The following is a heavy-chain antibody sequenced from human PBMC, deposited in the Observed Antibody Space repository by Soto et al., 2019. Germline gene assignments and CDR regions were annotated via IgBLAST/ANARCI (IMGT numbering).Heavy chain of an antibody. V-gene: IGHV5-51*01. CDR3: ARLSPLRRYRAPNWFDP. J-gene: IGHJ5*02. D-gene: IGHD1-26*01. CDR2: IYPGDSDT. Sequence: GESLKISCKGSGYSFTSYLIGWVRQMPGKGLEWMGIIYPGDSDTRYSPSFQGQVTISADKSISTAYLQWSSLKASDTAMYYCARLSPLRRYRAPNWFDPWGQGTLVTVSS. CDR1: GYSFTSYL.